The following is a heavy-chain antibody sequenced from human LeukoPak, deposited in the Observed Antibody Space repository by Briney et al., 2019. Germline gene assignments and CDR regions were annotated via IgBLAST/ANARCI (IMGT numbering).Heavy chain of an antibody. J-gene: IGHJ4*02. CDR2: ISGSGGST. Sequence: PGGSLRLSXAASGFTFSSYAMSWVRQAPGKGLEWLSAISGSGGSTYYADSVKGRFTTSRDNSKNTLYLQMNSLRAEDTAVYYCAKFLPTHIVVANYYFDYWGQGTLVTVSS. CDR1: GFTFSSYA. D-gene: IGHD2-21*01. CDR3: AKFLPTHIVVANYYFDY. V-gene: IGHV3-23*01.